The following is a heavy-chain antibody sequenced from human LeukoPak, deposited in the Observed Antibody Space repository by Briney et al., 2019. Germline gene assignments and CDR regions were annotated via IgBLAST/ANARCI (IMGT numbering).Heavy chain of an antibody. D-gene: IGHD6-13*01. CDR2: ISGSGGTT. V-gene: IGHV3-23*01. J-gene: IGHJ6*03. CDR1: GFTFSSYA. CDR3: AKDSAAGFFYYYYYMDV. Sequence: PGGSLRLSCAASGFTFSSYAMSWVRQAPGKGLEWVSGISGSGGTTYYVDSVKGRFTISRDNSKNTLYLQMNSLRAEDTTIYYCAKDSAAGFFYYYYYMDVWGKGTTVTVSS.